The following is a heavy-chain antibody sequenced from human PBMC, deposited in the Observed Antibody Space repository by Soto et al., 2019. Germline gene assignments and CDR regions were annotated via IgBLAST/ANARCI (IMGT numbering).Heavy chain of an antibody. CDR3: ARAGRYYDSSGLPPLYYHYYGMDV. CDR1: GFTVSSKY. D-gene: IGHD3-22*01. V-gene: IGHV3-66*01. J-gene: IGHJ6*02. Sequence: GGSLRLSCAASGFTVSSKYMTWVRQAPGKGLEWVSLIQSGGTTYYADSVKGRFTISRDNSKNTLYLQMNSLRAEDTAVYYCARAGRYYDSSGLPPLYYHYYGMDVWGQGTTVTVSS. CDR2: IQSGGTT.